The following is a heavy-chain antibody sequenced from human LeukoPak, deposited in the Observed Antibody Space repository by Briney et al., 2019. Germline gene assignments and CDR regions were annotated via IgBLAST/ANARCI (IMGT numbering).Heavy chain of an antibody. CDR3: ARERRKGVVSAIVDY. CDR2: INPNSGGT. V-gene: IGHV1-2*02. J-gene: IGHJ4*02. Sequence: ASVKVSCKTSGYTFTDCYLHWVRQAPGQGLEWMGWINPNSGGTHYAQKYQGRVTMTSDTSSSTAYIELNRLDSDDTAVYFCARERRKGVVSAIVDYWGQGTLVTVSS. CDR1: GYTFTDCY. D-gene: IGHD2-15*01.